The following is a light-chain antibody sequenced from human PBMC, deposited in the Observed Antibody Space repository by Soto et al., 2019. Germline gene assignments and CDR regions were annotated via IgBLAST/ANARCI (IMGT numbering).Light chain of an antibody. CDR1: SSNIGSNH. CDR2: RSD. V-gene: IGLV1-47*01. CDR3: SARDDSLSGVV. Sequence: QSVLTQPPSTSGTPGQRVTISCSGSSSNIGSNHVYWYQQFPGMAPKLLMYRSDQRPTGVPDRFSGSKSGTSASLAISGRRCEDEADYYCSARDDSLSGVVFGGGTKVTVL. J-gene: IGLJ2*01.